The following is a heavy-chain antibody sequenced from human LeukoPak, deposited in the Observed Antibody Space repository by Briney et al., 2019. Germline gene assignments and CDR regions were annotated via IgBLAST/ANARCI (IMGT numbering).Heavy chain of an antibody. CDR3: ARPHVCTVSNWFDS. J-gene: IGHJ5*01. CDR2: INSDGSST. Sequence: GGSLRLSCAAPGFDLRDFWVQWGCQAPGKGLAWVARINSDGSSTSYADSVEGRFTISRDNAKNTLYLQMNSLRVEDTAVYHCARPHVCTVSNWFDSWGQGTLVTVSS. CDR1: GFDLRDFW. V-gene: IGHV3-74*01. D-gene: IGHD3-10*02.